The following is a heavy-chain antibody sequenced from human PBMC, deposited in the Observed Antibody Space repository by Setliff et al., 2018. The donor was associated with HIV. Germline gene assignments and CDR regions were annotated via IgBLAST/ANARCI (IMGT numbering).Heavy chain of an antibody. CDR2: VYHTGST. CDR1: GYSISSRYY. V-gene: IGHV4-38-2*02. CDR3: ASSPAWRSDSGLHTFDY. J-gene: IGHJ4*02. D-gene: IGHD2-15*01. Sequence: SETLSLTCTASGYSISSRYYWGWIRQPPGKGLEWIGSVYHTGSTYYNPSLKSRVTMSADTSKNQFSLKLSSVTAADTAVYYCASSPAWRSDSGLHTFDYWGQGTLVTVSS.